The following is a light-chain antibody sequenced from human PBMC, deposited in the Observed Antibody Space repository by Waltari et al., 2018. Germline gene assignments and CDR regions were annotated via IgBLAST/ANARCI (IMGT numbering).Light chain of an antibody. CDR3: QQYDTYPIYT. J-gene: IGKJ2*01. Sequence: DTQMTQSPSTLSASVGDTVTITCRASQSISSWLAWYQQKPGKAPKLLIFIASSLESGVPSRFSGGGAGVEFTLTISSLQPDDFATYYCQQYDTYPIYTFGQGTKLEIK. CDR2: IAS. CDR1: QSISSW. V-gene: IGKV1-5*01.